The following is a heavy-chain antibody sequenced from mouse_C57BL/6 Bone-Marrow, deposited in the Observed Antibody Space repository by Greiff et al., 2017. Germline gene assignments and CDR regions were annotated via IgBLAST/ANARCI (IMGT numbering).Heavy chain of an antibody. J-gene: IGHJ3*01. V-gene: IGHV3-6*01. CDR3: ARGGYDPAY. D-gene: IGHD2-2*01. CDR2: ISYDGSN. Sequence: VQLQQSGPGLVKPSQSLSLTCSVTGYSITSGYYWNWIRQFPGNKLEWMGYISYDGSNNYNPSLKNRISITRDTSKNQFFLKLNSVTTEDTATYYCARGGYDPAYWGQGTLVTVSA. CDR1: GYSITSGYY.